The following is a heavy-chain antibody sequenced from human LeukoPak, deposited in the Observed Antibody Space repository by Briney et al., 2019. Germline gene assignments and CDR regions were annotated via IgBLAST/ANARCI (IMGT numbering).Heavy chain of an antibody. D-gene: IGHD6-6*01. Sequence: SETLSLTCAVYGGSFSGYYWSWIRQPPGKGLEWIGEINHSGSTNYNPSLKSRVTISVDTSKNQFSLKLSSVTAADTAVYYCARVLEAARYYYYYMDVWGKGTTVTVSS. CDR2: INHSGST. J-gene: IGHJ6*03. CDR1: GGSFSGYY. V-gene: IGHV4-34*01. CDR3: ARVLEAARYYYYYMDV.